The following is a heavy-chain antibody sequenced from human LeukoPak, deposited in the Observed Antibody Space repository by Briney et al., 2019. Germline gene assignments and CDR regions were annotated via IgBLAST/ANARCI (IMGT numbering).Heavy chain of an antibody. V-gene: IGHV1-18*01. D-gene: IGHD2-2*02. CDR2: ISAYNGNT. Sequence: ASVTVSCKASGYTFTSYGISWVRQAPGQGLEWMGWISAYNGNTSYAQKLQGRVTMTTDTSTSTAYMELRSLRSDDTAVYYCARSEVVPAAISYFDYWGQGTLVTVSS. CDR1: GYTFTSYG. J-gene: IGHJ4*02. CDR3: ARSEVVPAAISYFDY.